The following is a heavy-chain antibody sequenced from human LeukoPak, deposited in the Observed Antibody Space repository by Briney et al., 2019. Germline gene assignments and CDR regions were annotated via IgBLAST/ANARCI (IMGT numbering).Heavy chain of an antibody. Sequence: GGSLRLSCAASGFTFSSYGMHWVRQAPGKGLEWVAFIRYDGSNKYYADSVKGRFTISRDNAKNSLYLQMNSLRAEDTAVYYCARYYDSPLGYWGQGTLVTVSS. J-gene: IGHJ4*02. D-gene: IGHD3-22*01. CDR2: IRYDGSNK. CDR3: ARYYDSPLGY. CDR1: GFTFSSYG. V-gene: IGHV3-30*02.